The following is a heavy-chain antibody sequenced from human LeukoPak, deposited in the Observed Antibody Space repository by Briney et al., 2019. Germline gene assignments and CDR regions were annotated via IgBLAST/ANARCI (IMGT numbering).Heavy chain of an antibody. V-gene: IGHV3-48*01. CDR3: ARDQGGVGY. D-gene: IGHD3-16*01. CDR1: GITFSSYS. J-gene: IGHJ4*02. CDR2: ISSFSGTI. Sequence: GGSLRLSCVASGITFSSYSMNWVRQAPGKGLEWVSYISSFSGTINYADSVKGRFTISRDNAKNSLYLQMNSLGAEDTAVYYCARDQGGVGYWGQGTPVTVSS.